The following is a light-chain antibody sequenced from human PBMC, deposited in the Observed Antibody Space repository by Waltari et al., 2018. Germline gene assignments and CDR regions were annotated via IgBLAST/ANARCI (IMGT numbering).Light chain of an antibody. CDR2: GKN. CDR1: SLSSYY. J-gene: IGLJ2*01. Sequence: SSELTQDPAVSVALGQTVRITCQGDSLSSYYGSWYQQKPGQAPILVIHGKNNRPSGIPDRFSGSFYGDTTSLTISGAQAEDEADYYCYSRDSSGNHVFFGGGTKLTVL. CDR3: YSRDSSGNHVF. V-gene: IGLV3-19*01.